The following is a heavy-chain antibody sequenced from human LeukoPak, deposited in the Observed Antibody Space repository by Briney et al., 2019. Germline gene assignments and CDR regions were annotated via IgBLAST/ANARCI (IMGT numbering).Heavy chain of an antibody. CDR2: IRQDGSEK. CDR1: GFTFSNYW. J-gene: IGHJ4*02. D-gene: IGHD6-6*01. CDR3: TRFSRSSSSNY. Sequence: GGSLRLSCAASGFTFSNYWMSWVRQAPGKGLEWVAIIRQDGSEKKYVDSVKGRSTISRDNAKNSLYLEMNSLRAEDTAVYYCTRFSRSSSSNYWGQGTLVTVSS. V-gene: IGHV3-7*01.